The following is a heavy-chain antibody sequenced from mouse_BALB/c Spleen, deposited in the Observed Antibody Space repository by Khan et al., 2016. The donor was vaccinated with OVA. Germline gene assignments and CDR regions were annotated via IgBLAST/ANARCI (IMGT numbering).Heavy chain of an antibody. CDR3: ARSGTITTVVATDFDY. D-gene: IGHD1-1*01. J-gene: IGHJ2*01. CDR1: GYSITSDYA. V-gene: IGHV3-2*02. CDR2: IKYSGST. Sequence: EVQLVESGPGLVKPSQSLSLTCTVTGYSITSDYAWNWIRQFPGNKLEWMGYIKYSGSTSYNPSLKSRISITRDTSKNQFFLQLNSVTTEDTATXYCARSGTITTVVATDFDYWGQGTTLTVSS.